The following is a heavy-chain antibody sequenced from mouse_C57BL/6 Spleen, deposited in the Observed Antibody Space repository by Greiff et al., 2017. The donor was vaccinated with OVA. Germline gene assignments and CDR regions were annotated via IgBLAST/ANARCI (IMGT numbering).Heavy chain of an antibody. CDR3: ARNDERFDY. CDR1: GFTFSSYA. CDR2: ISDGGSYT. J-gene: IGHJ2*01. V-gene: IGHV5-4*01. Sequence: EVQGVESGGGLVKPGGSLKLSCAASGFTFSSYAMSWVRQTPEKRLEWVATISDGGSYTYYPDNVKGRFTISRDNAKNNLYLQMSHLKSEDTAMYYCARNDERFDYWGQGTTLTVSS. D-gene: IGHD2-3*01.